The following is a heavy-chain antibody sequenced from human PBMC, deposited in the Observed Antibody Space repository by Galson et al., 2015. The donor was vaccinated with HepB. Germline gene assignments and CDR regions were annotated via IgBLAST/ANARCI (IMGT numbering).Heavy chain of an antibody. CDR3: AKDGHFLSIFGVVLRPNFDY. V-gene: IGHV3-30*18. Sequence: SLRLSCAASGFNFNDHAMHWVRQAPGKGLEWVALVSYEGSKKCYADSVKGRFTISRDNSKNTAFLQMNSLKPEDSGVYYCAKDGHFLSIFGVVLRPNFDYWGQGSLVAVSS. CDR2: VSYEGSKK. CDR1: GFNFNDHA. D-gene: IGHD3-3*01. J-gene: IGHJ4*02.